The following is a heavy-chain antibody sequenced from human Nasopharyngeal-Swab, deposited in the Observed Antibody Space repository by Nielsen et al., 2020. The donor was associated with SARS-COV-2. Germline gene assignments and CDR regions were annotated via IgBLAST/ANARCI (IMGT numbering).Heavy chain of an antibody. CDR2: IKSKTDGGTT. CDR3: TTDYYYGDSTVFDD. Sequence: WIRQPPGKGLEWVGRIKSKTDGGTTDYAAPVKGRFTISRDDSKNTLYLQMNSLKTEDTAVYYCTTDYYYGDSTVFDDGGQGT. V-gene: IGHV3-15*01. D-gene: IGHD4-17*01. J-gene: IGHJ4*02.